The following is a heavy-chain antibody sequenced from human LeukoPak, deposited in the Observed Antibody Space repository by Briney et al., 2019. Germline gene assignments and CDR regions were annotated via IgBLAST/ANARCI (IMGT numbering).Heavy chain of an antibody. Sequence: GEPLKISCKASGYSFTTYWIGWVRQMPGKGLEWMGTIDPSDSYTNYSPSFQGHGTISADKSISTAYLQWSSLKASDTAMYYCARNYGDSDYWGQGTLVTVSS. J-gene: IGHJ4*02. V-gene: IGHV5-10-1*01. D-gene: IGHD4-17*01. CDR1: GYSFTTYW. CDR3: ARNYGDSDY. CDR2: IDPSDSYT.